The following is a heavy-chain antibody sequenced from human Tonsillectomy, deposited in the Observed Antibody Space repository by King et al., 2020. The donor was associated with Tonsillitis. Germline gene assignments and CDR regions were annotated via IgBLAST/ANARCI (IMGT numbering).Heavy chain of an antibody. J-gene: IGHJ3*02. CDR2: INPNSGGT. V-gene: IGHV1-2*02. CDR3: ARAYNWNDVDAFDI. CDR1: GYTFTGYY. Sequence: VQLVESGADVKKPGASVKVSCKASGYTFTGYYMHWVRQAPGQGLEWMGWINPNSGGTNYAQKFQGRVTMTRDTSINTAYMELSRLTSDDTAVYYCARAYNWNDVDAFDIWGQGTRVTVSS. D-gene: IGHD1-20*01.